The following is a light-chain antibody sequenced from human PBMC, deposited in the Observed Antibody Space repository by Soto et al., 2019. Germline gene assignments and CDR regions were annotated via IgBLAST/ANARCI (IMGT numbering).Light chain of an antibody. J-gene: IGKJ1*01. CDR1: QSISNNY. CDR2: GGS. CDR3: QQYSSSRT. Sequence: IVLTQSPGTLSLSPGERATLSCRASQSISNNYLAWYQQKPGQAPRLLIYGGSTRATGIPVRFSGSGSETEFTLTITRLEPEDFAMYYCQQYSSSRTFGQGTMV. V-gene: IGKV3-20*01.